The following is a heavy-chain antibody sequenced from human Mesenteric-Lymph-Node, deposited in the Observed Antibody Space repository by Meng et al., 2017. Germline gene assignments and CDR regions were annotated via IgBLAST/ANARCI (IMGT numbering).Heavy chain of an antibody. CDR2: SRNKVKSYST. V-gene: IGHV3-72*01. J-gene: IGHJ3*02. CDR3: ARDYYDSSSYKYIHEAFDI. CDR1: GFTFSDYY. Sequence: GGSLRLSCAASGFTFSDYYMSWIRQAPGKGLEWVGRSRNKVKSYSTDYAASVKGRFTISRDDSKNSVYLQMNSLKTEDTAVYYCARDYYDSSSYKYIHEAFDIWGQGTLVTVSS. D-gene: IGHD3-22*01.